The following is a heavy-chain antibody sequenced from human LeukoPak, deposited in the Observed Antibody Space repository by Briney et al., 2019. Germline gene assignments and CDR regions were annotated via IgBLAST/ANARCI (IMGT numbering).Heavy chain of an antibody. Sequence: ASVKVSCKASGYTFTSYYMHWVRQAPGRGRERMGLSNPSGGSTSYAQKCQGRVTMTRDMSTSTVDMELSSLRPEDTAVYYCASGGEAPDYWGQGTLVTVSS. J-gene: IGHJ4*02. CDR3: ASGGEAPDY. CDR2: SNPSGGST. D-gene: IGHD3-10*01. V-gene: IGHV1-46*01. CDR1: GYTFTSYY.